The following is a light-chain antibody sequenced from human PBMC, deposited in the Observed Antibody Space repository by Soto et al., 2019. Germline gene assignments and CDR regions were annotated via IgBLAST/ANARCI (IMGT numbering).Light chain of an antibody. CDR1: QSISGW. V-gene: IGKV1-5*01. J-gene: IGKJ2*01. Sequence: DIQMTQSPSTLSASVGDRVTIACRASQSISGWLAWYQQKPGKAPELLIYDASSLKSGVPSRFSGSGSGTEFTPTITSLQPDDFATYYCQQYDSYSKTFGQGTKVDIK. CDR3: QQYDSYSKT. CDR2: DAS.